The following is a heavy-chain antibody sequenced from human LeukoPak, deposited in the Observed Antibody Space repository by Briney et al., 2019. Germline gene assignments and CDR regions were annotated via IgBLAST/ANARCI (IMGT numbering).Heavy chain of an antibody. J-gene: IGHJ4*02. Sequence: GGSLRLSCAASGFTFSSYAMNWVRQAPGKGLEWVSSITGGGDTTHYAASVQGRFTISRDNSKNTLYLQMNSLRAEDTAVYYCAHGSSASPTKSYFDYWGQGTLVTVSS. CDR1: GFTFSSYA. CDR3: AHGSSASPTKSYFDY. CDR2: ITGGGDTT. V-gene: IGHV3-23*01.